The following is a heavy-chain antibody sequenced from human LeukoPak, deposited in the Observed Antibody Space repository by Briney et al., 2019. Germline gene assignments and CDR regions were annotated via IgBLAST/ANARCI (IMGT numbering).Heavy chain of an antibody. CDR3: AREFPLDSSSNYYYYGMDV. V-gene: IGHV1-2*02. Sequence: ASVKVSCKASGYTFTGYYMHWVRQAPGQGLEWMGWINPNSGGTNYAQKFQGRVTMTRDTSISTAYMELSRLRSDDTAVYHCAREFPLDSSSNYYYYGMDVWGQGTTVTVSS. J-gene: IGHJ6*02. D-gene: IGHD6-6*01. CDR1: GYTFTGYY. CDR2: INPNSGGT.